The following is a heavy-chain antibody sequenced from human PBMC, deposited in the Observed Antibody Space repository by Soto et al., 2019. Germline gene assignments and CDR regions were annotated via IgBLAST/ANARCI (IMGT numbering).Heavy chain of an antibody. Sequence: PGGSLRLSCAASGFTFSSYGMHWVRQAPGKGLLWVSRINSDGSSTSYADSVKGRFTISRDNAKNTLYLQMNSLRAEDTAVYYCARDPPYYDFWSGYRPQYFDYWGQGTLVTVSS. J-gene: IGHJ4*02. CDR2: INSDGSST. CDR3: ARDPPYYDFWSGYRPQYFDY. D-gene: IGHD3-3*01. CDR1: GFTFSSYG. V-gene: IGHV3-74*01.